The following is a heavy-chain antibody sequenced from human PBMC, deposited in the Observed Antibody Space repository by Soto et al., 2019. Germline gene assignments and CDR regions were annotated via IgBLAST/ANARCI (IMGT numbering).Heavy chain of an antibody. D-gene: IGHD2-21*01. CDR2: IYYSGST. CDR1: GGSISSSSYY. CDR3: ATLPPRIVVKVTEIIA. V-gene: IGHV4-39*07. Sequence: SETLSLTCTVSGGSISSSSYYWGWIRQPPGKGLEWIGSIYYSGSTYYNPSLKSRVTMSVDTSNNEFSLKLTSVTAADTGIYYCATLPPRIVVKVTEIIAWGQGTLVTVSS. J-gene: IGHJ5*02.